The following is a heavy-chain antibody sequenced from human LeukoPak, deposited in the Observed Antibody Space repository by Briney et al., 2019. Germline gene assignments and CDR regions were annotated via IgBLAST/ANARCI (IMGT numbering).Heavy chain of an antibody. D-gene: IGHD5-18*01. J-gene: IGHJ1*01. CDR3: ARAGYSMDTEYFQH. V-gene: IGHV4-4*02. Sequence: SGTLSLTCAVSGDSISTSNWWGWVRQPPGKGLEWIGEIYHSGSTNYNPSLKSRVTVSVDKSKNQFSLKLSSVTAADTAVYYCARAGYSMDTEYFQHWGQGTLVTVSS. CDR2: IYHSGST. CDR1: GDSISTSNW.